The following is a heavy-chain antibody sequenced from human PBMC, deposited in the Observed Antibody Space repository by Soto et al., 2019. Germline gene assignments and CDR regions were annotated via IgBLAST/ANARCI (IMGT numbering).Heavy chain of an antibody. D-gene: IGHD4-17*01. Sequence: GASVKVSCKASGFTFTSSAVHWVRQARGQRLEWIGWVVVGSGNTNYAQKFQGRVTITRDTSASTAYMELSSLRSEDTAVYYCARSDGPLGDYWGQGTLVTVSS. CDR3: ARSDGPLGDY. J-gene: IGHJ4*02. V-gene: IGHV1-58*01. CDR2: VVVGSGNT. CDR1: GFTFTSSA.